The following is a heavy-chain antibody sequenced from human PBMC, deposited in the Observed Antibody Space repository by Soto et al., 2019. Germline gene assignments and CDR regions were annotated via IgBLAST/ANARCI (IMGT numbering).Heavy chain of an antibody. CDR3: VRLRWTTLGGADAFAI. Sequence: EVQLVESGGDLVQPGGSLRLSCAASGFTFSTYWLHWVRQAPGKGLVWVSRITSDGSSIKYADSVKGRFTISRDNAKNTLYLEMNRMRAEDTAVYYLVRLRWTTLGGADAFAIWGQGTMVTVSS. CDR2: ITSDGSSI. D-gene: IGHD3-10*01. V-gene: IGHV3-74*03. CDR1: GFTFSTYW. J-gene: IGHJ3*02.